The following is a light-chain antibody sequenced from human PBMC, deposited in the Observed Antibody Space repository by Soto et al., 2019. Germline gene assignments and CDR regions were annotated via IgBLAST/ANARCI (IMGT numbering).Light chain of an antibody. J-gene: IGKJ1*01. CDR3: QQYDTSPT. CDR1: QSVSSTY. Sequence: EIVLAQSPGTLSLSPGERATLSCRASQSVSSTYLAWYQQKPGQPPRLLIYDASSRATGIPDRFSGSGSGTDFTLTISRLEPEDFAVYYCQQYDTSPTVGQGTKVEI. V-gene: IGKV3-20*01. CDR2: DAS.